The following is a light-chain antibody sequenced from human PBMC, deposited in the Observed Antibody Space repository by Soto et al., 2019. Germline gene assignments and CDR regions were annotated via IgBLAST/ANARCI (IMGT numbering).Light chain of an antibody. CDR1: QSVLYSSNNKNY. CDR2: WAS. J-gene: IGKJ1*01. V-gene: IGKV4-1*01. CDR3: QQSYTTPWT. Sequence: DIVMTQSPGSLAVSLGERATINCKSSQSVLYSSNNKNYLAWYQQKPGQPPKLLIYWASTRESGVPDRFSGSGSGTDFTLTISSLQAEDVAVYYCQQSYTTPWTFGQGTKVEIK.